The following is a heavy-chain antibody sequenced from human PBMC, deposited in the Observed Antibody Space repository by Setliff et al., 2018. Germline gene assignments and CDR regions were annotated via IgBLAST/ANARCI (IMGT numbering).Heavy chain of an antibody. CDR3: ARSIALFGVDVVSCYFDH. V-gene: IGHV1-18*01. Sequence: ASVKVSCKSSGYIFRSYGLSWVRQAPGQGLEWMGWISSYNGHTNYAPKVQGRVTMTTDTSTGTASMELRSLRSDDTAVYYCARSIALFGVDVVSCYFDHWGQGTLVTVSS. D-gene: IGHD3-3*01. CDR2: ISSYNGHT. CDR1: GYIFRSYG. J-gene: IGHJ4*02.